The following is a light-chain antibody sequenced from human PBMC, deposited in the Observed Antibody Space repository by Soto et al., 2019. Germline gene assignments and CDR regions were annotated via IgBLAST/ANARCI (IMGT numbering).Light chain of an antibody. CDR3: AIWYSSTWV. CDR2: YKSDSDK. CDR1: SGINVGTYR. Sequence: QLVLTQPTSLSASPGASARFTCTLRSGINVGTYRIYWYQQKPGSLPRYLLGYKSDSDKQQGSGVPSRFSGSKDASTNAGLLLISGLQSEDEADYYCAIWYSSTWVFGGGTKLTVL. V-gene: IGLV5-39*01. J-gene: IGLJ3*02.